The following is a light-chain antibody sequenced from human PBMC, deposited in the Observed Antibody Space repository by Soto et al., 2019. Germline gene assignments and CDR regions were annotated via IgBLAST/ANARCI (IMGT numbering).Light chain of an antibody. CDR3: QSYDSSLSVV. CDR1: TSNIGAGYH. V-gene: IGLV1-40*01. CDR2: GNS. Sequence: QSVLTQPPSVSGAPGQRVTISCTGSTSNIGAGYHVHWYQQLPGTAPKLLIYGNSNRPSGVPDRFSGSKSGTSASRAITGLQAQDEADYYCQSYDSSLSVVFGGGTKFTVL. J-gene: IGLJ2*01.